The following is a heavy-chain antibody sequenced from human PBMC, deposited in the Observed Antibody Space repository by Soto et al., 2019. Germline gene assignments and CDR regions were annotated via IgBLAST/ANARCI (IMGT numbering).Heavy chain of an antibody. CDR1: GYTFTSYA. J-gene: IGHJ6*02. CDR2: INAGNGNT. CDR3: ARTGISYYYYGMDV. Sequence: QVQLVQSGAEEKKPGASVKVSCKASGYTFTSYAMHWVRQAPGQRLEWMGWINAGNGNTKYSQKFQGRVTITRDTCXSTAYRELSSLRSEDTAVYYCARTGISYYYYGMDVWGQGTTVTVSS. V-gene: IGHV1-3*05.